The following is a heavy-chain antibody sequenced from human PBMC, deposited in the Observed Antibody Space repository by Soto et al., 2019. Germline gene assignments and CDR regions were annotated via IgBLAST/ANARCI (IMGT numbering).Heavy chain of an antibody. J-gene: IGHJ1*01. CDR1: GFTFSSYA. CDR3: ARDRVESGYPEYFQH. Sequence: GGSLRLSCAASGFTFSSYAMSWVRQAPGKGLEWVSTISGSSYSTYYADSVKGRFTISRDNSKNTLYLQMNSLRAEDTAVYYCARDRVESGYPEYFQHWGQGTLVTVSS. CDR2: ISGSSYST. D-gene: IGHD3-22*01. V-gene: IGHV3-23*01.